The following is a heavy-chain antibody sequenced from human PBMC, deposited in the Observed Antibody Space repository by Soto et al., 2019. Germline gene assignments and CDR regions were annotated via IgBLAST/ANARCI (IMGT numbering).Heavy chain of an antibody. V-gene: IGHV4-39*01. CDR3: ASTVVAHRDAFDI. D-gene: IGHD2-15*01. CDR1: GGSISSSSYY. J-gene: IGHJ3*02. CDR2: IYYSGST. Sequence: SETLSLTCTVSGGSISSSSYYWGWIRQPPGKGLEWIGSIYYSGSTYYNPSLKSRVTISVDTSKNQFSLKLSSVTAADTAVYYCASTVVAHRDAFDIWGQGTMVTVSS.